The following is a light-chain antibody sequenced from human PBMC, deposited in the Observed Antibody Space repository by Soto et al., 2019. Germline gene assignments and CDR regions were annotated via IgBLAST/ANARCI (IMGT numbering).Light chain of an antibody. V-gene: IGKV1-5*03. Sequence: DIQMSQSPSTLSACVGDRVTITCRASQSISSWLAWYQQKPGKAPKLLIYKASSLESGVPSRFSGSGSGTEFTLTISSLQPDDFATYYCQQYKSYPWTFGQGTKVDIK. CDR3: QQYKSYPWT. CDR1: QSISSW. CDR2: KAS. J-gene: IGKJ1*01.